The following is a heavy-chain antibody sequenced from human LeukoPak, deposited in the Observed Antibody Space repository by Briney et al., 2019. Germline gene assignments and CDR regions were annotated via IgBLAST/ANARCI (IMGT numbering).Heavy chain of an antibody. Sequence: GGSLRLSCAASGFTFTSYAMSWVREAPGKGLEWGSTISGTGGSTYYADSVKGWFTISRDNSKNTLYLQMNSLRAEDTAVYYCAKVVELLLPFYYYGMDVWGQGTTVTVSS. CDR1: GFTFTSYA. CDR2: ISGTGGST. CDR3: AKVVELLLPFYYYGMDV. J-gene: IGHJ6*02. D-gene: IGHD1-26*01. V-gene: IGHV3-23*01.